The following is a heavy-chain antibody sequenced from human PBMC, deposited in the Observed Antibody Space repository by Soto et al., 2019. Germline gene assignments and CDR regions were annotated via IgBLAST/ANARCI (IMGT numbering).Heavy chain of an antibody. D-gene: IGHD2-21*02. CDR1: GFTFSSYA. CDR3: ARDLCGGDCYYYYGMDV. Sequence: VQLVESGGGVVQPGRSLRLSCAASGFTFSSYAMHWVRQAPGKGLEWVAVISYDGSNKYYADSVKGRFTISRDNSKNTLYLQMNSLRAEDTAVYYCARDLCGGDCYYYYGMDVWGQGTTVTVSS. J-gene: IGHJ6*02. CDR2: ISYDGSNK. V-gene: IGHV3-30-3*01.